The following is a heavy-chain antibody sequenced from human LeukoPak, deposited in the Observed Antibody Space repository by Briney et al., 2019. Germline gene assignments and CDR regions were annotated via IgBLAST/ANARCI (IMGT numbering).Heavy chain of an antibody. CDR3: AKGASSSWYLGTLPGDY. D-gene: IGHD6-13*01. CDR1: GFTSSSYG. V-gene: IGHV3-30*02. CDR2: IRYDGSNK. J-gene: IGHJ4*02. Sequence: GGSLRLSCAASGFTSSSYGMHWVRQAPGKGLEWVAFIRYDGSNKYYADSVKGRFTISRDNSKNTLYLQMNSLRAEDTAVYYCAKGASSSWYLGTLPGDYWGQGTLVTVSS.